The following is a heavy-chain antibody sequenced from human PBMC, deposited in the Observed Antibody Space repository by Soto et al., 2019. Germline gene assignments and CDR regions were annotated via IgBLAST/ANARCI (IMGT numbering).Heavy chain of an antibody. CDR1: GGSISSSSYY. V-gene: IGHV4-39*01. CDR3: ARPRRDPSTPPSWYFDL. D-gene: IGHD3-10*01. CDR2: IYYSGST. Sequence: QLQLQESGPGLVKPSETLSLTCTVSGGSISSSSYYWGWIRQPPGKGLEWIGSIYYSGSTYYNPSLESRVAISVDTSNNQFPVQLSFVTAAAPAVSYCARPRRDPSTPPSWYFDLWGRGTLVTVSS. J-gene: IGHJ2*01.